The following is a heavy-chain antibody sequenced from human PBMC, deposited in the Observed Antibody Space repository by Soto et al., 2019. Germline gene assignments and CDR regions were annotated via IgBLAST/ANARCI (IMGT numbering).Heavy chain of an antibody. CDR3: ARGPSPTIFGMVIYFDY. Sequence: GASVKVSCKASGGTFSSYAISWVRQAPGQGLEWMGGIIPIFGTANYAQKFQGRVTITADKSTSTAYMELSSLRSEDTAVYYCARGPSPTIFGMVIYFDYWGQGTLVTVSS. CDR2: IIPIFGTA. J-gene: IGHJ4*02. V-gene: IGHV1-69*06. D-gene: IGHD3-3*01. CDR1: GGTFSSYA.